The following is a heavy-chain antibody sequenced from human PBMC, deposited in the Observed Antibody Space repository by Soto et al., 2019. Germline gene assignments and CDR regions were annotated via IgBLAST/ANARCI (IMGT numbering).Heavy chain of an antibody. CDR3: TAHLVVVVAATGY. CDR2: IRSKANSYAT. V-gene: IGHV3-73*01. CDR1: GFTFSGSA. J-gene: IGHJ4*02. D-gene: IGHD2-15*01. Sequence: GGSLRLSCAASGFTFSGSAMHWVRQASGKGLEWVGRIRSKANSYATAYAASVKGRFTISRDDSKNTAYLQMNSLKTEDTAVYYCTAHLVVVVAATGYWGQGTLVTVSS.